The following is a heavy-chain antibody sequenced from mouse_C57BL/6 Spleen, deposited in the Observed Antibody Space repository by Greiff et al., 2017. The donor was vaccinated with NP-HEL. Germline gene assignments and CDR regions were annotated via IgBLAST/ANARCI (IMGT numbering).Heavy chain of an antibody. Sequence: EVKLQESGPGLVKPSQSLSLTCSVTGYSITSGYYWNWIRQFPGNKLEWMGYISYDGSNNYNPSLKNRISITRDTSKNQFFLKLNSVTTEDTATYYGAREGVYDGLYFDYWGQGTTLTVSS. CDR3: AREGVYDGLYFDY. D-gene: IGHD2-3*01. CDR1: GYSITSGYY. CDR2: ISYDGSN. V-gene: IGHV3-6*01. J-gene: IGHJ2*01.